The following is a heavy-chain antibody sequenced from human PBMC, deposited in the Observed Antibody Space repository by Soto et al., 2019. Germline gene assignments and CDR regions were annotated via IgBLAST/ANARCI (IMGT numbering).Heavy chain of an antibody. Sequence: QVQLVESGGGVVQPGRSLRLSCAASGFTFRMFAKHWVRQAPGKGLEWVAVISYDGSNTFYADSVQGRFTISRDNSKNTLFLQMNSLRTGDTAVYYCARGRAGNWSPIEYWGQGTLVTVSS. CDR1: GFTFRMFA. D-gene: IGHD1-1*01. J-gene: IGHJ4*02. CDR3: ARGRAGNWSPIEY. CDR2: ISYDGSNT. V-gene: IGHV3-30-3*01.